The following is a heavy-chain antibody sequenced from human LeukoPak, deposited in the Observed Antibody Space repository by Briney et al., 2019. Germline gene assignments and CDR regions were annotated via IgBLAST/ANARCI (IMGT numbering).Heavy chain of an antibody. J-gene: IGHJ4*02. CDR3: AKEKYGGRYYDSSGFNGF. Sequence: PGGSLRLSCAASGFTFSDYNMNWVRQALVKGLEWVSYISSSSSTIYYADSVKGRFTISRDNSKNTLYLQMNSLRAEDTAVYYCAKEKYGGRYYDSSGFNGFWGQGTLVTVSS. CDR2: ISSSSSTI. V-gene: IGHV3-48*01. CDR1: GFTFSDYN. D-gene: IGHD3-22*01.